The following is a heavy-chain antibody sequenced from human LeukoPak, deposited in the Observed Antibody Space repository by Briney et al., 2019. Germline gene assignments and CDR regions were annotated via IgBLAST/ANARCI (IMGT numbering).Heavy chain of an antibody. Sequence: GGSLRLSCAASGFTVSSNYMSWVRQAPGKGLEWVSAISGSGGSTYYADSVKGRFTISRDNSKNTLYLQMNSLRAEDTAVYYCAKDGRRNWGSQGQSDYWGQGTLVTVSS. CDR2: ISGSGGST. D-gene: IGHD7-27*01. J-gene: IGHJ4*02. CDR1: GFTVSSNY. CDR3: AKDGRRNWGSQGQSDY. V-gene: IGHV3-23*01.